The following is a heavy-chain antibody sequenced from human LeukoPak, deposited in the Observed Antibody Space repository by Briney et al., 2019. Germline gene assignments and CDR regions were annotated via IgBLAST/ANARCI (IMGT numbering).Heavy chain of an antibody. D-gene: IGHD1-26*01. V-gene: IGHV4-39*07. CDR1: GGSIGTSNYY. CDR2: IFYSGST. CDR3: ASIVGATRSDY. Sequence: SETLSLTCTVSGGSIGTSNYYWGWIRQPPGKGLEWIGNIFYSGSTYYSPSLKSRVTISVDTSKNQFSLKLSSVTAADTAVYYCASIVGATRSDYWGQGTLVTVSS. J-gene: IGHJ4*02.